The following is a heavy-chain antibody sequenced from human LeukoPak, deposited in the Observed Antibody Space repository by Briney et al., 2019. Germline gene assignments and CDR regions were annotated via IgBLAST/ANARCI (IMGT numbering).Heavy chain of an antibody. CDR2: ISAYNGNT. V-gene: IGHV1-18*01. J-gene: IGHJ4*02. CDR3: ARDSFPYDFRSGCFY. CDR1: GYTFTSYG. Sequence: GASVKVSCKASGYTFTSYGISWVRQAPGQGLEWMGWISAYNGNTNYAQKLQGRVTMTTDTSTSTAYMELRSLRSDDTAVYYCARDSFPYDFRSGCFYWGQGTLVTVSS. D-gene: IGHD3-3*01.